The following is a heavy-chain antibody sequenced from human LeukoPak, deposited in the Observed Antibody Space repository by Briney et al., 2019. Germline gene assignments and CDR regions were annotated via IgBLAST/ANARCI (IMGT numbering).Heavy chain of an antibody. J-gene: IGHJ3*02. D-gene: IGHD2-15*01. CDR3: ARDYCSGGSCYYDAFDI. CDR1: GGSISSSNW. CDR2: IYHSGST. Sequence: PSETLSLTCAVSGGSISSSNWWSWVRQPPGKGLEWIGEIYHSGSTNYNPSLKSRVTISVDKSKNQFSLKLSSVTAADTAVYYCARDYCSGGSCYYDAFDIWGQGTMVTVSS. V-gene: IGHV4-4*02.